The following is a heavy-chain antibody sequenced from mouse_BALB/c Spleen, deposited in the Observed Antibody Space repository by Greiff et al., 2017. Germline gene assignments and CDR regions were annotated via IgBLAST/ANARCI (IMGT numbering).Heavy chain of an antibody. Sequence: EVQLQQSGPELMKPGASVKISCKASGYSFTSYYMHWVKQSHGKSLEWIGYIDPFNGGTSYNQKFKGKATLTVDKSSSTAYMHLSSLTSEDSAVYYCARDGGLRRAMDYWGQGTSVTVSS. J-gene: IGHJ4*01. CDR3: ARDGGLRRAMDY. CDR2: IDPFNGGT. D-gene: IGHD2-4*01. CDR1: GYSFTSYY. V-gene: IGHV1S135*01.